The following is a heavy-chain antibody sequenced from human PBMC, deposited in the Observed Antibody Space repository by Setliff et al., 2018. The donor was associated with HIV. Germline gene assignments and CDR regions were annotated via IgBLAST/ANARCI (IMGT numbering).Heavy chain of an antibody. Sequence: ASVKVSCKTSRRTFSEDAINWVRQAPGEGLEWVGGIIHILGTADYAEKFQGRVTFTADEPRSTVYLEVSILRSEDTAVYYCAKAVRGYGSTYYNYYYMDVWGKGTTVTVSS. CDR2: IIHILGTA. J-gene: IGHJ6*03. CDR1: RRTFSEDA. D-gene: IGHD3-10*01. V-gene: IGHV1-69*13. CDR3: AKAVRGYGSTYYNYYYMDV.